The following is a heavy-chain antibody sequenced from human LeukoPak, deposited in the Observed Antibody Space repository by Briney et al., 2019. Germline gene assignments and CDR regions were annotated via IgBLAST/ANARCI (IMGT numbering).Heavy chain of an antibody. V-gene: IGHV3-33*01. CDR2: XXXDVXXI. J-gene: IGHJ4*02. D-gene: IGHD2-21*01. CDR1: GXTFXDXX. CDR3: XRELPPVVQYYFDH. Sequence: GGSLRLSCAASGXTFXDXXXXXXXXAPXXXXXWXAVXXXDVXXIYYAASVKGRFTISRDNSRNTLYLQMNSLRAEDTAVYYCXRELPPVVQYYFDHWGPGTLVTVSS.